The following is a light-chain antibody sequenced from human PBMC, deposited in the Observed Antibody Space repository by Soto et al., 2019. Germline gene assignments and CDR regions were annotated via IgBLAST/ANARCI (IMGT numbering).Light chain of an antibody. Sequence: EIVLTQSPGTLSLSPGERVTLSCRASQRLSSNLAWYQQRPGQAPRLLIYGASIRATDIPARFIGSGSGTEFTLAISSLQSEDFAVYYCQQYINWPRTFGQGTKVDI. V-gene: IGKV3-15*01. CDR3: QQYINWPRT. CDR1: QRLSSN. CDR2: GAS. J-gene: IGKJ1*01.